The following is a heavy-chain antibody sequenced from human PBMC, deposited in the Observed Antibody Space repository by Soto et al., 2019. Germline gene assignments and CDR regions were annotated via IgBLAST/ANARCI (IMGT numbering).Heavy chain of an antibody. CDR2: ISYDGSNN. CDR3: AKGYFDY. Sequence: QVQLVESGGGVVKPGRSLRLSCAASGFTFSSYSMHWVRQAPGKWLEWLAVISYDGSNNYYADSVKGRFTISRDNYKNSLNLQRNSLRAEDTAVYYCAKGYFDYGGQGLLVTFSS. CDR1: GFTFSSYS. V-gene: IGHV3-30*18. J-gene: IGHJ4*02.